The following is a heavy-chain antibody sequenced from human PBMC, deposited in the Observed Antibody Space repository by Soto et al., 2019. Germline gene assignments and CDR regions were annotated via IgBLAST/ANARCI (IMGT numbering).Heavy chain of an antibody. V-gene: IGHV1-2*04. J-gene: IGHJ5*02. Sequence: ASVKVSCKASGYTFTGYYMHWVRQAPGQGLEWMGWINPNSGGTNYAQKFQGWVTMTRDTSISTAYMELSRLRSDDTAVYYCARDRGVLHPTLDPWGQGTLFIVSS. D-gene: IGHD3-10*01. CDR1: GYTFTGYY. CDR2: INPNSGGT. CDR3: ARDRGVLHPTLDP.